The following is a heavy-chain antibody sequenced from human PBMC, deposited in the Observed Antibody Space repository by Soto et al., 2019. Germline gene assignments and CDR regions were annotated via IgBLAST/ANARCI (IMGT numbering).Heavy chain of an antibody. CDR2: IIPIFGTA. CDR3: VRSYDESNGFSLYLFDY. CDR1: GGTFSSYA. V-gene: IGHV1-69*13. Sequence: GASVKVSCKASGGTFSSYAISWVRQAPGRGLEWMGGIIPIFGTANYAQKFQGRVTITADESTSTAYIDMSSLRSEDTAVYYCVRSYDESNGFSLYLFDYWGQGTRDTVYS. J-gene: IGHJ4*02. D-gene: IGHD3-22*01.